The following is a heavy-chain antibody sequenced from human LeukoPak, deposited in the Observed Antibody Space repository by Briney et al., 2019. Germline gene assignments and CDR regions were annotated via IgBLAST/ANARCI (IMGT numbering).Heavy chain of an antibody. Sequence: WASVKVSCKASGGTFSSYAISWVRQAPGQGLEWMGRIIPILGIANYAQRFQGRVTITADKSTSTAYMELSSLRSEDTAVYYCARVLMDYDSSGSKFYYYYYSMDVWGQGTTVTASS. V-gene: IGHV1-69*04. CDR1: GGTFSSYA. CDR3: ARVLMDYDSSGSKFYYYYYSMDV. CDR2: IIPILGIA. J-gene: IGHJ6*02. D-gene: IGHD3-22*01.